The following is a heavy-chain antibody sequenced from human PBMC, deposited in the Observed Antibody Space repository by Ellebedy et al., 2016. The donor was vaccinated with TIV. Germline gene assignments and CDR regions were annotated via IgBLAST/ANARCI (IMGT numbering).Heavy chain of an antibody. CDR3: AGFTYSSTWYWFDP. D-gene: IGHD6-13*01. J-gene: IGHJ5*02. CDR2: IYYSGST. CDR1: GGSISSYY. V-gene: IGHV4-59*08. Sequence: SETLSLXCTVSGGSISSYYWTWIRQPPGKGLEWIGYIYYSGSTSYNPSLKSRVTISVDTSKNQFSLKLSSVTAADTAVYYCAGFTYSSTWYWFDPWGQGTLVTVSS.